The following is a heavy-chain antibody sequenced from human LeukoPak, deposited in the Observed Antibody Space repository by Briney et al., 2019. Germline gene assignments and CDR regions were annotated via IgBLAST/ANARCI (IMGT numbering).Heavy chain of an antibody. V-gene: IGHV4-31*03. CDR2: IYYSGST. J-gene: IGHJ6*02. CDR3: ARAHGRGGYYGMDV. D-gene: IGHD3-10*02. Sequence: SETLSLTCTVSGGSISSGGYYWSWIRQHPGKGLEWLGYIYYSGSTYYNPSLKSRVTISVDTSKNQFSLKLSSVTAADTAVYYCARAHGRGGYYGMDVWGQGTTVTVSS. CDR1: GGSISSGGYY.